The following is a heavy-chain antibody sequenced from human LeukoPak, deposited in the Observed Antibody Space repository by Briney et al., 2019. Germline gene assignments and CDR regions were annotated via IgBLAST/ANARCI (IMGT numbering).Heavy chain of an antibody. CDR1: GGSISSSSYY. J-gene: IGHJ5*02. CDR2: IYYSGST. D-gene: IGHD6-19*01. Sequence: SETLSLTCTVSGGSISSSSYYWGWIRQPPGKGLEWIGSIYYSGSTYYNPSLKSRVTISVDTSKNQFSLKLSSVTAADTAVYYRARDRPWPMRQQWDWFDPWGQGTLVTVSS. CDR3: ARDRPWPMRQQWDWFDP. V-gene: IGHV4-39*07.